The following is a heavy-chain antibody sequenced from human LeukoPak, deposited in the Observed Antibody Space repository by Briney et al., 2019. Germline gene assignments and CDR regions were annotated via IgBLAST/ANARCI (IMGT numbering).Heavy chain of an antibody. V-gene: IGHV4-59*01. D-gene: IGHD3-22*01. CDR1: GGSISSYY. Sequence: KPSETLSLTCTVSGGSISSYYWSWIRQPPGKGLEWIGYIYYSGSTNYNPSLKSRVTISVDTSKNQFSLKLSSVTAADTAVYYCARYYYDSSGSLWFDPWGQGTLVTVSS. CDR3: ARYYYDSSGSLWFDP. J-gene: IGHJ5*02. CDR2: IYYSGST.